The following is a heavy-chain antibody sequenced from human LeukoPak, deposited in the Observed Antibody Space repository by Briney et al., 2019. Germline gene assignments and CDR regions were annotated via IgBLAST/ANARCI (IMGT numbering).Heavy chain of an antibody. D-gene: IGHD5-12*01. CDR1: GGTFISYA. J-gene: IGHJ4*02. Sequence: SVKVSCKASGGTFISYAISWVRQAPGQGLEWMGGIIPIFGTANYAQKFQGRVTITADESTSTAYMELSSLRSEDTAVYYCARLISGYSGYDSRVSDYWGQGTLVTVSS. V-gene: IGHV1-69*13. CDR2: IIPIFGTA. CDR3: ARLISGYSGYDSRVSDY.